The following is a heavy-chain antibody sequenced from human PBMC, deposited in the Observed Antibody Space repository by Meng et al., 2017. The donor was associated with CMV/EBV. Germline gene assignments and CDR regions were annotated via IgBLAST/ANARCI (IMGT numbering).Heavy chain of an antibody. CDR3: ARDRFYDSRGDYYEIGY. J-gene: IGHJ4*02. D-gene: IGHD3-22*01. V-gene: IGHV4-61*02. CDR2: FSISGST. Sequence: GQRQDVGRGRVKPSQALLLSCAVSGDSISSSRYYWSWIRQPAGKGLEWIGRFSISGSTNYNPSLKSRVTISVDTSKNQFSLQLTSVTAADTAVYYCARDRFYDSRGDYYEIGYWGQGTLVTVSS. CDR1: GDSISSSRYY.